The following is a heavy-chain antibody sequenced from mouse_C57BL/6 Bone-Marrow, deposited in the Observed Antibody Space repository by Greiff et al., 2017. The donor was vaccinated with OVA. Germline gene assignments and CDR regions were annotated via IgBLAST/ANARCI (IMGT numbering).Heavy chain of an antibody. CDR3: VRQYYDYLFDY. CDR2: IRSKSNNYAT. CDR1: GFSFNTYA. D-gene: IGHD2-4*01. V-gene: IGHV10-1*01. J-gene: IGHJ2*01. Sequence: EVNVVESGGGLVQPKGSLKLSCAASGFSFNTYAMNWVRQAPGKGLEWVARIRSKSNNYATYYADSVKDRFTISRDDSESMLYLQMNNLKTEDTAMYYCVRQYYDYLFDYWGQGTTLTVSS.